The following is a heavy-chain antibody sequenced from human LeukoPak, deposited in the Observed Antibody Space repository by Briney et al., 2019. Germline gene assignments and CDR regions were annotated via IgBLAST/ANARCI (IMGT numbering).Heavy chain of an antibody. CDR1: GYTFTGYY. J-gene: IGHJ4*02. V-gene: IGHV1-2*02. Sequence: ASVKVSCKASGYTFTGYYIHWVRQAPGQGLEWMGWINPNSGGTNYAQKFQGRVTMTRDTSFSTAYMELSRLRSDDTAVYYCARSIAAAGTGDYWGQGTLVTVSS. CDR2: INPNSGGT. CDR3: ARSIAAAGTGDY. D-gene: IGHD6-13*01.